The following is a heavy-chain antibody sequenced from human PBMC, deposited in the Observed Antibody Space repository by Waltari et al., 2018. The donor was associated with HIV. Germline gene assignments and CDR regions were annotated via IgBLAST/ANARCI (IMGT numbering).Heavy chain of an antibody. CDR1: GVSISNNNW. Sequence: QVQLQESGPGLVKPSGTLSLTCAVSGVSISNNNWWSWVRQPPGKGLEWIAEIYHSGSTNYKPSLKSRVSISVDKSKNQFSLKLSSVTAADTAVYYCTTKGSPAGYYYYGMDVWGQGTTVTVS. D-gene: IGHD3-10*01. V-gene: IGHV4-4*02. J-gene: IGHJ6*02. CDR2: IYHSGST. CDR3: TTKGSPAGYYYYGMDV.